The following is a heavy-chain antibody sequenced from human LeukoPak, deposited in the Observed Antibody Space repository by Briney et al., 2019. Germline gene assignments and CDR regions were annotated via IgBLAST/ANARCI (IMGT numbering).Heavy chain of an antibody. CDR1: GYTFRIYG. J-gene: IGHJ4*02. CDR3: AKDYYESSGDLDY. V-gene: IGHV1-18*01. CDR2: ISAYNGKT. D-gene: IGHD3-22*01. Sequence: ASVKVSCKASGYTFRIYGISWVRQAPGQRLEWMGWISAYNGKTEYAQKLQGRVTMTTDTATSAAYMELRSLRSDDTAVYYCAKDYYESSGDLDYWGQGTLVTVSS.